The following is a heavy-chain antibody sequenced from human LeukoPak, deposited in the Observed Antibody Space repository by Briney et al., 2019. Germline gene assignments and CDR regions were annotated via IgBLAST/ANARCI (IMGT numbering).Heavy chain of an antibody. Sequence: SSETLSLTCTVSGGSINNYYWSWIRQPAGKGLEWIGRIYTSGSTYYNPSLMSRVTMSVDTSKNQFSPKLSSVTAADTAVYYCARDAYYYDDSGYYINDYWGQGTLVTVSS. CDR1: GGSINNYY. V-gene: IGHV4-4*07. CDR3: ARDAYYYDDSGYYINDY. J-gene: IGHJ4*02. CDR2: IYTSGST. D-gene: IGHD3-22*01.